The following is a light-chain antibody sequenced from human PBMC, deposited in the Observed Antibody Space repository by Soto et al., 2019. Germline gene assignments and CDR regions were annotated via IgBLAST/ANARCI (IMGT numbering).Light chain of an antibody. V-gene: IGLV1-51*01. J-gene: IGLJ2*01. CDR1: SSNIGNNY. CDR2: DNN. CDR3: GTWDSSLSAVV. Sequence: QSVLTQPPSVSAAPGKTVTISCSGSSSNIGNNYVSWYQQLPGTAPKLLLYDNNKRPSGIPDRFSGSKSGTSATLGITGLQTGDEADYYCGTWDSSLSAVVFGGGTKLTVL.